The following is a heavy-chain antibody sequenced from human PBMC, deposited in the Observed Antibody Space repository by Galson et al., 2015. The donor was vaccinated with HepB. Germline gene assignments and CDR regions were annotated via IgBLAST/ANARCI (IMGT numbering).Heavy chain of an antibody. J-gene: IGHJ4*02. CDR1: GFTFSSYS. CDR2: ISGSGGST. V-gene: IGHV3-23*01. D-gene: IGHD2-2*01. Sequence: SLRLSCAASGFTFSSYSMNWVRQAPGKGLEWVSAISGSGGSTYYADSVKGRFTISRDNSKNTLYLQMNSLRAEDTAVYYCAKDIMSGIVVVPAAFDYWGQGTLVTVSS. CDR3: AKDIMSGIVVVPAAFDY.